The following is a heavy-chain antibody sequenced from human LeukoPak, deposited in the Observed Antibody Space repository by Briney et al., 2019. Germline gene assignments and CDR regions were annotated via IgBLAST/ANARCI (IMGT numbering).Heavy chain of an antibody. V-gene: IGHV1-18*01. J-gene: IGHJ6*03. CDR2: ISAYNGNT. D-gene: IGHD4-11*01. CDR1: GYTFTSYG. Sequence: ASVKVSCKASGYTFTSYGINWVRQAPGQGLEWMGWISAYNGNTNYAQKLQGRVTMTTDTSTSTAYMELRSLRSDDTAVYYCATVTTWYYYYYMDVWGKGTTVTVSS. CDR3: ATVTTWYYYYYMDV.